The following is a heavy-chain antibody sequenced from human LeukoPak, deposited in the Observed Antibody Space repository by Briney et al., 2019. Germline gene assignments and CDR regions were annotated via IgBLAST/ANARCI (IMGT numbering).Heavy chain of an antibody. V-gene: IGHV3-53*04. CDR1: GFTVSNNY. D-gene: IGHD5-12*01. CDR2: IYSGGST. CDR3: ARSGYGANYYYGMDV. Sequence: PGGSLRLSCAASGFTVSNNYMSWVRQAPGKGLEWVSVIYSGGSTDYAASVKGRFSISRHNSNNTLYLQMNNLRTEDTAVYYCARSGYGANYYYGMDVWGQGTTVTVFS. J-gene: IGHJ6*02.